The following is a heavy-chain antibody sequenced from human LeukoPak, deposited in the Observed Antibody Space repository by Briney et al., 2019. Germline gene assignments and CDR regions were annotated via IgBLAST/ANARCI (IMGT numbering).Heavy chain of an antibody. Sequence: HPGGSLRPSCAASGFTFSSYGMHWVRQAPGKGLEWVAVIWYDGSNKYYADSVKGRFTISRDNSKNTLYLQMNSLRAEDTAVYYCARDPYIAAAGLYYYGMDVWGQGTTVTVSS. CDR3: ARDPYIAAAGLYYYGMDV. CDR1: GFTFSSYG. J-gene: IGHJ6*02. V-gene: IGHV3-33*01. D-gene: IGHD6-13*01. CDR2: IWYDGSNK.